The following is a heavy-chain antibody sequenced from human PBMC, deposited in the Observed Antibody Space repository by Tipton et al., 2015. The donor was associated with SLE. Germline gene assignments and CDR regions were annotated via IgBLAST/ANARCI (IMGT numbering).Heavy chain of an antibody. Sequence: QLVQSGAEVKKPGASVKVSCKASGYTFTGYYMHWVRQAPGQGLEWMGWINPNSGGTNYAQKFQGRVTMTRDTSISTAYMELSRLRSDDTAVYYCARPRTHFDWLLWVDYWGQGTLVTVSS. CDR2: INPNSGGT. V-gene: IGHV1-2*02. J-gene: IGHJ4*02. CDR3: ARPRTHFDWLLWVDY. CDR1: GYTFTGYY. D-gene: IGHD3-9*01.